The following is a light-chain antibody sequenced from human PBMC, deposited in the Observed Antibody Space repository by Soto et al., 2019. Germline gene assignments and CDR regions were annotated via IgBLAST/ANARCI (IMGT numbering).Light chain of an antibody. CDR3: QQYGSSIKT. Sequence: IVLTQSPCTLSCSAWQGYTLSFSFSQSVSSSYLAWYQQRPGQPPNLLIFGASNRAPGIPDRFSGSGSGTDFTLTISRLEPEDFAVYYCQQYGSSIKTFGQGTKVENK. V-gene: IGKV3-20*01. CDR1: QSVSSSY. J-gene: IGKJ1*01. CDR2: GAS.